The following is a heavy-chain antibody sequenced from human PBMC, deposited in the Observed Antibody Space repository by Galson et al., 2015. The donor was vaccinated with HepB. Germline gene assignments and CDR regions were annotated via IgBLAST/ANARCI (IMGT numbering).Heavy chain of an antibody. CDR1: GGSFSGYH. CDR2: INHSGST. CDR3: ARGVITIFIYGMDV. D-gene: IGHD3-3*01. V-gene: IGHV4-34*01. J-gene: IGHJ6*02. Sequence: TLSLTCAVYGGSFSGYHWSWIRQPPGKGLEWIGEINHSGSTNYNPSLKSRVTISVDTSKNQFSLKLSSVTAADTAVYYCARGVITIFIYGMDVWGQGTTVTVSS.